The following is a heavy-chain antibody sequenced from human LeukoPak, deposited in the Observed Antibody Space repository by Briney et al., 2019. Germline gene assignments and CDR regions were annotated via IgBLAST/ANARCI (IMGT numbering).Heavy chain of an antibody. CDR1: GGSISSGSYY. CDR2: IYTSGST. D-gene: IGHD1-7*01. CDR3: AGGAWNYYY. J-gene: IGHJ4*02. V-gene: IGHV4-61*02. Sequence: PSETLSLTCTVSGGSISSGSYYWSWIRQPAGTGLEWIGRIYTSGSTNYNPSLKSRVTISVDTSKNQFSLKLSSVTAADTAVYYCAGGAWNYYYWGQGTLVTVSS.